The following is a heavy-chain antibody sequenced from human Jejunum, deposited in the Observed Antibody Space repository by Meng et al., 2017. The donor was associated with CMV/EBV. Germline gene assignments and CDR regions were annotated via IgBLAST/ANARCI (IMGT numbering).Heavy chain of an antibody. CDR2: ISISGSVR. D-gene: IGHD3-10*01. CDR1: FRSHE. V-gene: IGHV3-48*03. Sequence: FRSHEMSWVRPAPGRGLEWVSYISISGSVRHYADSEMGRFTVSRDNAKNLLYLQMNSLRAEDTAVYYCTHYFGSGNQPTGGFHFWGQGTVVTVSS. CDR3: THYFGSGNQPTGGFHF. J-gene: IGHJ4*03.